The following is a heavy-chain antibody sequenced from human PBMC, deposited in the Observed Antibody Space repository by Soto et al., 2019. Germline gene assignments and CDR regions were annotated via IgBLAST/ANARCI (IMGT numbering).Heavy chain of an antibody. CDR2: INHSGST. Sequence: QVQLQQWGAGLLKPSETLSLTCAVYGGSFSGYYWSWIRQPPGKGLEWIGEINHSGSTNYNPSLKXRXTXXVETSKNQFSLKLSSVTAADTAVYYCARANSSGWYWGQGTLVTVSS. CDR1: GGSFSGYY. D-gene: IGHD6-19*01. J-gene: IGHJ4*02. V-gene: IGHV4-34*01. CDR3: ARANSSGWY.